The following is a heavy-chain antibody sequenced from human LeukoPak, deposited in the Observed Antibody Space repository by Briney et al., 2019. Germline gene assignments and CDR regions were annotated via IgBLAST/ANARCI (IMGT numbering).Heavy chain of an antibody. V-gene: IGHV4-59*07. Sequence: SDTLSLTCSVSGGSISSGYWNWIRQPPGKGLEWIGYIYYSGSTKYNPSLMSRVTISVDTSKNQFSLRLTSVTAADTAVYYCARGSPLDWYFDLWGRGTLVSVSS. CDR3: ARGSPLDWYFDL. CDR1: GGSISSGY. J-gene: IGHJ2*01. CDR2: IYYSGST.